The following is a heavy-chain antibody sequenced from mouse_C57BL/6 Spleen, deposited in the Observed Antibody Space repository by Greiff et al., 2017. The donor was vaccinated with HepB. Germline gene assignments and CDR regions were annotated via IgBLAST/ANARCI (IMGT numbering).Heavy chain of an antibody. CDR2: IDPETGGT. Sequence: LVESGAELVRPGASVTLSCKASGYTFTDYEMHWVKQTPVHGLEWIGAIDPETGGTAYNQKFKGKAILTADKSSSTAYMELRSLTSEDSAVYYCTRGDGGAYWGQGTLVTVSA. J-gene: IGHJ3*01. D-gene: IGHD1-2*01. CDR3: TRGDGGAY. V-gene: IGHV1-15*01. CDR1: GYTFTDYE.